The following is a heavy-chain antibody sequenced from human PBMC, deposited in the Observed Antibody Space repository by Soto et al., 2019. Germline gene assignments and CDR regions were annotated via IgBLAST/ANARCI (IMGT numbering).Heavy chain of an antibody. J-gene: IGHJ6*02. CDR2: INPSGGST. CDR1: GYTFTSYY. D-gene: IGHD3-10*01. V-gene: IGHV1-46*01. Sequence: ASVKVSRKGSGYTFTSYYMHCVRQTPGQGLEWMGIINPSGGSTSYAQKFQGRVTMTRDTSTSTVYMELSSLRSEDTAVYYCARDRSGHYYYGMDVWGQGTTVTVSS. CDR3: ARDRSGHYYYGMDV.